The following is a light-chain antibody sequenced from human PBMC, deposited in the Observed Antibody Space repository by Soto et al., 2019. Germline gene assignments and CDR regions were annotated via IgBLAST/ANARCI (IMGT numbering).Light chain of an antibody. CDR2: GAS. CDR1: QSVGPN. J-gene: IGKJ2*01. CDR3: HQYNNRPPYT. V-gene: IGKV3-15*01. Sequence: EIVLTQSPATLSVSLGDRATLSCRASQSVGPNLAWYQQRPGQAPRLLIYGASKRATGVPARFSGRGSGTEVTLTITSLQSEDFAVYYCHQYNNRPPYTFGQGTHLEIK.